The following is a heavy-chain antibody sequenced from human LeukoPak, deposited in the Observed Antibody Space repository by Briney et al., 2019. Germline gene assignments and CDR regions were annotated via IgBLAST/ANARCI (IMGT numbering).Heavy chain of an antibody. CDR1: GFTFSSHG. Sequence: GGSLRLSCAASGFTFSSHGMHWVRQAPGKGLEWVTFISYDGSNKDYADSVKGRFTISRDNSKNTLYLQVDSMRPEDTAVYYCARGGAAGIYGMDVWGQGAIMTVTS. CDR3: ARGGAAGIYGMDV. V-gene: IGHV3-30*02. D-gene: IGHD6-13*01. CDR2: ISYDGSNK. J-gene: IGHJ6*02.